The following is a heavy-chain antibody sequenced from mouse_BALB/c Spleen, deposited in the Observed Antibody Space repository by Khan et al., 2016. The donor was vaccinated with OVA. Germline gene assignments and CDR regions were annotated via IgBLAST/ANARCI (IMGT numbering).Heavy chain of an antibody. CDR2: ISGASNTI. V-gene: IGHV5-17*02. CDR3: ATSYFYGYYFDY. Sequence: EVELVESGGGLVQPGGSRKLSCAASGFTFSSYGMHWVRQAPEKGLEWVAYISGASNTIYYADTVKGRFTISRDNPKNTLFLQMTSLMSEDTARYYCATSYFYGYYFDYWGPGTTLTVSS. J-gene: IGHJ2*01. D-gene: IGHD1-1*01. CDR1: GFTFSSYG.